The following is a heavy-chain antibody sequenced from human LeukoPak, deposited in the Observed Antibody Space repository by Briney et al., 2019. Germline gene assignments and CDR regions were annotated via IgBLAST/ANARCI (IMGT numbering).Heavy chain of an antibody. J-gene: IGHJ4*02. V-gene: IGHV3-74*01. CDR3: ARGGEYSSGWYGF. CDR2: INSDGSST. D-gene: IGHD6-19*01. CDR1: GFTFSSYW. Sequence: GWSLRLSCAASGFTFSSYWMHWVRQAPGKGLVWVSRINSDGSSTSYADSVRGRFTISRDNAKNTLYLQMNSLRAEDTAVYYCARGGEYSSGWYGFWGQGTLVTVSS.